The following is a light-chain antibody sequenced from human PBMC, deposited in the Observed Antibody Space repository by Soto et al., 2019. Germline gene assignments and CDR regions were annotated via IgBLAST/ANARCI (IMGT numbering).Light chain of an antibody. CDR3: RLYTSGSSDV. V-gene: IGLV2-14*01. J-gene: IGLJ1*01. CDR2: AVT. CDR1: SSDVALYDY. Sequence: QSALTQPASVSGSPGPSITISCSGTSSDVALYDYVSWYQQHPRKAPQLMIYAVTNRPSGVSNRCSASKPGNTACLFISVLQDEGEADYCCRLYTSGSSDVFVSGTKVTVL.